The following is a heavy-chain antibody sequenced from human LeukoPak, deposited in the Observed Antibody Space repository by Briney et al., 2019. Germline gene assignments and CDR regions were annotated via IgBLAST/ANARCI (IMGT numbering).Heavy chain of an antibody. CDR1: GYTFTSYD. CDR3: AKGHVITSNLDY. D-gene: IGHD3-22*01. Sequence: ASVKVSCKASGYTFTSYDINWVRQATGQGLEWMGWMNPNSGNTGYAQKFQGRVTITRNTSISTAYMELSSLRSEDTAVYYCAKGHVITSNLDYWGQGTLVTVSS. J-gene: IGHJ4*02. CDR2: MNPNSGNT. V-gene: IGHV1-8*03.